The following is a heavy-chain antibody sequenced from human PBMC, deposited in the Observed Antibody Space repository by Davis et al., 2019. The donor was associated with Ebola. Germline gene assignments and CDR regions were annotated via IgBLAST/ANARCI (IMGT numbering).Heavy chain of an antibody. CDR2: IYHSEST. V-gene: IGHV4-38-2*02. Sequence: PSETLSLTCTVSGYSIGSGFYWGWIRQPPGRGLEWIGNIYHSESTHYNPSHKSRVSMSIDQSKNQFSLKLSSVTAADTAVYFCARDAYDFWTGYTHYHFDYWGQGTLVTVSS. CDR1: GYSIGSGFY. J-gene: IGHJ4*02. D-gene: IGHD3-3*01. CDR3: ARDAYDFWTGYTHYHFDY.